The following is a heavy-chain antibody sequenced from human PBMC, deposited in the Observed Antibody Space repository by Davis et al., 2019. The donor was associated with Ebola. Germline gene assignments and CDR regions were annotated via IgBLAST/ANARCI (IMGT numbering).Heavy chain of an antibody. CDR2: IYYIGST. D-gene: IGHD6-13*01. CDR1: GGSISKFC. V-gene: IGHV4-59*08. J-gene: IGHJ5*02. Sequence: SETLSLTCTVSGGSISKFCWSWIRQTPGQGLEWIGYIYYIGSTNYNPSLKNRVTMSIDRSKNQFSLKLSSVTAADTAMYYCARRGTSSWYAGWFDPWGQGTLVTVSS. CDR3: ARRGTSSWYAGWFDP.